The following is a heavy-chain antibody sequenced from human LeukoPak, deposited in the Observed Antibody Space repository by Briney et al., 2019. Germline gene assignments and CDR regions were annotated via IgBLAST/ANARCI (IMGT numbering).Heavy chain of an antibody. J-gene: IGHJ2*01. Sequence: GGSLRLSCAASGFTFSSYGMSWVRQAPGKGLEWVANIKPDEGEKYYVDSVKGRFTVSRDNAKNSLNLQMNSLRAEDTAVYYCVRYYTRHSWYFDLWGRGTLVTVSS. D-gene: IGHD3-10*01. CDR3: VRYYTRHSWYFDL. CDR2: IKPDEGEK. V-gene: IGHV3-7*01. CDR1: GFTFSSYG.